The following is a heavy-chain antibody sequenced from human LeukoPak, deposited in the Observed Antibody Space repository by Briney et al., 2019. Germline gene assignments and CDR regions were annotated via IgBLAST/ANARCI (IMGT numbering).Heavy chain of an antibody. CDR3: ASVTTPGYYYDSSGYYSPEY. J-gene: IGHJ4*02. Sequence: SETLSLTCAVYGGSFSGYYWSWIRQPPGKGLEWVGEINHSGSTNYNPSLKSRVTISVDTSKNQFSLKLSSVTAADTAVYYCASVTTPGYYYDSSGYYSPEYWGQGTLATVSS. CDR1: GGSFSGYY. D-gene: IGHD3-22*01. CDR2: INHSGST. V-gene: IGHV4-34*01.